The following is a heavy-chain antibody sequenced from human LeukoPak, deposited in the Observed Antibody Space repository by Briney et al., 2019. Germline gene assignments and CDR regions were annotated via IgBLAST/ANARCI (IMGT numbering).Heavy chain of an antibody. CDR3: ARFSSTPD. V-gene: IGHV3-30-3*01. Sequence: PGRSLRLSCAASGFTFSSYAMHWVRQAPGKGLEWVAVISYDGSNKHYADSVKGRFTISRDNSKNTLYLQMNSLRAEDTAVYYCARFSSTPDWGQGTLVTVSS. CDR2: ISYDGSNK. J-gene: IGHJ4*02. D-gene: IGHD6-6*01. CDR1: GFTFSSYA.